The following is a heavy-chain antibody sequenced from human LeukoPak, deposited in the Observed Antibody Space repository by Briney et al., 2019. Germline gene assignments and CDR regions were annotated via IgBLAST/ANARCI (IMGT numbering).Heavy chain of an antibody. Sequence: GGSLRLSCAASGFTFGSFWMHWVRQVPGKGLVWVSRISNDGSTTSYADSVKGRFTISRDNAKNSLYLQMNSLRAEDTAVYYCARDYGGSSPFDYWGQGTLVTVSS. CDR2: ISNDGSTT. CDR1: GFTFGSFW. V-gene: IGHV3-74*01. J-gene: IGHJ4*02. CDR3: ARDYGGSSPFDY. D-gene: IGHD4-23*01.